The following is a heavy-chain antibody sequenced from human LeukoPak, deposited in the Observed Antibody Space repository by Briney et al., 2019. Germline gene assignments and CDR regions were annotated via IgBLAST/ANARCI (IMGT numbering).Heavy chain of an antibody. D-gene: IGHD1-26*01. J-gene: IGHJ3*02. V-gene: IGHV3-21*04. CDR3: ATNSGIVGSDDAFDI. Sequence: GGSLRLSCAASGFTFSSYSMNWVRQAPGKGLEWVSSISSSSSYIYYADSVKGRFTISRDNAKNTLYLQMNSLRAEDTAVYYCATNSGIVGSDDAFDIWGQGTKVTVSS. CDR2: ISSSSSYI. CDR1: GFTFSSYS.